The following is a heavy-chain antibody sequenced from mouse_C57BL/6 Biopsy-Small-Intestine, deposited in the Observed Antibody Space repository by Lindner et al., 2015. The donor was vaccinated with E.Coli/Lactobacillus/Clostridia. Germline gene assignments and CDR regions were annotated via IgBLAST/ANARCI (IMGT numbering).Heavy chain of an antibody. CDR3: ARGTRLDY. Sequence: VQLQESGPELVKPGASVKISCKASGYSFTDHNMNWVKQSNGKNLEWIGVINPNYGTTSYNQKFKGKATLTVDQSSSTAYMQLSSLTSEDSAVYFCARGTRLDYWGQGTTLTVSS. J-gene: IGHJ2*01. V-gene: IGHV1-39*01. CDR1: GYSFTDHN. D-gene: IGHD2-14*01. CDR2: INPNYGTT.